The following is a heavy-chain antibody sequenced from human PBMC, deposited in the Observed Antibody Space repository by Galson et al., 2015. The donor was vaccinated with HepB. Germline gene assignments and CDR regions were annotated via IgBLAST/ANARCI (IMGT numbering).Heavy chain of an antibody. J-gene: IGHJ4*02. V-gene: IGHV3-23*01. Sequence: SLRLSCAASGFTFSGYAMSWVRQAPGKGLDWVSGISASGGITYYADSVKGRFTISRDNSKSTLYLQMNSLRAEDTAVYYCAKDGGDCSGGNCYYFDYWGQGTLVTVSS. CDR1: GFTFSGYA. CDR2: ISASGGIT. D-gene: IGHD2-15*01. CDR3: AKDGGDCSGGNCYYFDY.